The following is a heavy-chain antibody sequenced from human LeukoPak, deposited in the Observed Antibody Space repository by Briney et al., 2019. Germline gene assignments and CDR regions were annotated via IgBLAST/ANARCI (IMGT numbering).Heavy chain of an antibody. CDR1: GFTFSNYW. CDR3: AREGLLGLLLE. CDR2: IKTDGSVK. D-gene: IGHD3-10*01. V-gene: IGHV3-7*01. J-gene: IGHJ4*02. Sequence: PGGSLRLSCEGSGFTFSNYWMGWVRQAPGKGLQWVANIKTDGSVKYYVDSVKGRFTISRDNAKNSLYLQMNSLRAEDTAVYYCAREGLLGLLLEWGQGTLVTVSS.